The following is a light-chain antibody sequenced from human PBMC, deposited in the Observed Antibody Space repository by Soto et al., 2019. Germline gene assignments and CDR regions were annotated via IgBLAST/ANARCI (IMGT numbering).Light chain of an antibody. Sequence: DIVMTQSPDSLAVSLGERATFNCKSSQSVLYSPNNKNYLAWYQQKPGQPPKLLIYWASTRESGVPDRFSGSGSGTDFTLTIRSLQAEDVAVYYCQQYYSTPWTFGQGTKVEI. V-gene: IGKV4-1*01. CDR1: QSVLYSPNNKNY. J-gene: IGKJ1*01. CDR2: WAS. CDR3: QQYYSTPWT.